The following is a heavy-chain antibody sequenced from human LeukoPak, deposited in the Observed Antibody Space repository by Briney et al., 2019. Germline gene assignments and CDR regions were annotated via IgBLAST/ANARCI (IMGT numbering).Heavy chain of an antibody. V-gene: IGHV1-2*02. CDR2: INPNSGGT. J-gene: IGHJ4*02. CDR3: ARAHSSLRLYHFDY. D-gene: IGHD6-13*01. CDR1: GYTFTDQL. Sequence: ASVKVSCKASGYTFTDQLIHWVRQAPGQALEWLGWINPNSGGTNYAQKFEGRIAMTTDTSINTGYMEMTRLTSDDTAVYYCARAHSSLRLYHFDYWGQGTLVTVSS.